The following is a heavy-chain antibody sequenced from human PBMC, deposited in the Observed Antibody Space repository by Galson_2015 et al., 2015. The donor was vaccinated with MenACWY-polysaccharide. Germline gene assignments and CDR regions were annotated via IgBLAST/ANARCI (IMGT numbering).Heavy chain of an antibody. Sequence: SVKDSCKASGGSIFRDGITWVRQTPTQGLEWMGGIIPVFSIVKYAQSFQGRVTITADRSTSPAYMEVTRLRPEDTAVYYCTRVESAVAPGGISLYMHGMDLWGQGTAVTVSS. V-gene: IGHV1-69*10. D-gene: IGHD2-8*02. CDR2: IIPVFSIV. CDR1: GGSIFRDG. CDR3: TRVESAVAPGGISLYMHGMDL. J-gene: IGHJ6*02.